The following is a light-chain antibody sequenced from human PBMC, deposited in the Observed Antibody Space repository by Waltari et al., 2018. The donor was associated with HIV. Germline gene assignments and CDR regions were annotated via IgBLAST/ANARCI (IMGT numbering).Light chain of an antibody. CDR1: SSNVGKNY. J-gene: IGLJ6*01. CDR3: ASWDDALSSWL. Sequence: QSGLSQPPSTSRPPGQGVVISCSGRSSNVGKNYVSWFQQVSGAAPSLLIERNDRRRSRGPDRFAAAKSGTSASLVISGLRSDDEAEYFCASWDDALSSWLFGGGTRLTVL. CDR2: RND. V-gene: IGLV1-47*01.